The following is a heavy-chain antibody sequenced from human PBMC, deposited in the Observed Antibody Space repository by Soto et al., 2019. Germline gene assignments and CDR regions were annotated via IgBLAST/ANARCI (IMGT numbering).Heavy chain of an antibody. CDR2: ISGGGGTA. V-gene: IGHV3-23*01. Sequence: EVQLLESGGGSVQPGGSLRLSCAASGFTFSSYAMHWVRRPPGKGLEWVSSISGGGGTAYYADSVKGRFSISRDSLVNTLYLQMNSLRAEDTAVYYCAKGRGQNWTFDYWGQGTLVTVSP. CDR3: AKGRGQNWTFDY. D-gene: IGHD1-1*01. J-gene: IGHJ4*02. CDR1: GFTFSSYA.